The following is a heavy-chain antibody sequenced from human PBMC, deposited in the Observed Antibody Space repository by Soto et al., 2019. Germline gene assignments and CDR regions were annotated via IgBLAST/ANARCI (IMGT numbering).Heavy chain of an antibody. CDR2: IYYSGST. CDR3: VRDSRYYYSRGYYFDY. V-gene: IGHV4-61*01. D-gene: IGHD3-22*01. CDR1: GGSVSSGSYY. Sequence: SETLSLTCTVSGGSVSSGSYYWSWIRQPPGKGLEWIGYIYYSGSTNYNTSLKSRVTISVDTSKNQFSLKLSPVTAADTAVYYCVRDSRYYYSRGYYFDYWGQGTLVTVSS. J-gene: IGHJ4*02.